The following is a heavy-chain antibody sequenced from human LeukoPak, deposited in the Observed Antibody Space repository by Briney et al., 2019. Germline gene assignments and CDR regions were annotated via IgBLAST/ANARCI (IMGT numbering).Heavy chain of an antibody. CDR2: IRGKRDNYAT. D-gene: IGHD2-2*01. J-gene: IGHJ4*02. Sequence: GGSLKLSCVASGFTLSDSPIHWVRLAPGKGLEWVAHIRGKRDNYATAYAASVKDRFAISRDNSENTAFLQMNSLKTDDTAVYFCARQTVSCHDYWGRGTLVTVSS. CDR3: ARQTVSCHDY. V-gene: IGHV3-73*01. CDR1: GFTLSDSP.